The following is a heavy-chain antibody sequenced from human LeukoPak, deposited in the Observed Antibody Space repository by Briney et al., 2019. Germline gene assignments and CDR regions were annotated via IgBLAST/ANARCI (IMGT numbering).Heavy chain of an antibody. CDR2: ISYDGSNK. CDR1: GFTFSSYS. V-gene: IGHV3-30*18. D-gene: IGHD4-11*01. Sequence: GGSLRLSCAASGFTFSSYSMNWVRQAPGKGLEWVAVISYDGSNKYYADSVKGRFTISRDNSKNTLYLQMNSLRPEDTAVYYCAKSPSQATVTTVYRYWGQGTLVTVSS. J-gene: IGHJ4*02. CDR3: AKSPSQATVTTVYRY.